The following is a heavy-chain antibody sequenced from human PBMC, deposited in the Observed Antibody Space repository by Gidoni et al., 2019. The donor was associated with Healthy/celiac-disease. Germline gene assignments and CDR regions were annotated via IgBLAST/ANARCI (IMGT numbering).Heavy chain of an antibody. CDR2: IWYDGSNK. J-gene: IGHJ6*02. V-gene: IGHV3-33*01. Sequence: QVQLVESGGGVVQPGRSLRLSCAASGFTFSSYGMHSVRQAPGKGLEWVAVIWYDGSNKYYADSVKGRFTISRDNSKNTLYLQMNSLRAEDTAVYYCARDPIYGSGSYYPYYYYGMDVWGQGTTVTVSS. D-gene: IGHD3-10*01. CDR1: GFTFSSYG. CDR3: ARDPIYGSGSYYPYYYYGMDV.